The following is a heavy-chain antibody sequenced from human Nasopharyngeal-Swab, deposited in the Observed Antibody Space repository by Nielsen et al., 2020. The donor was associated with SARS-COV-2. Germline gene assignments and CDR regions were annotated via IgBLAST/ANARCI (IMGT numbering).Heavy chain of an antibody. CDR2: ISSSSSYI. D-gene: IGHD6-13*01. Sequence: GLPLSSFLLNWVRPAPGKGLEWVSSISSSSSYIYYADSVKGRFTISRDNAKNSLYLQMNSLRAEDTAVYYCAPPAGDAFDIWGQGTMVTVSS. CDR1: GLPLSSFL. J-gene: IGHJ3*02. V-gene: IGHV3-21*01. CDR3: APPAGDAFDI.